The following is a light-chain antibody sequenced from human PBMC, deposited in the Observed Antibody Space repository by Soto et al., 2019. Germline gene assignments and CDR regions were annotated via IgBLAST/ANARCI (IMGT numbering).Light chain of an antibody. V-gene: IGKV3-20*01. CDR1: QSVSSN. CDR3: QRYGSSPQNT. CDR2: GAS. Sequence: EIVMTQSPATLSVSPGERATLSCRASQSVSSNLAWYQQKPGQAPRLLIYGASSRATGIPDRFSGSGSGTDFTLTISRLEPEDFAVYYCQRYGSSPQNTFGPGTKVDIK. J-gene: IGKJ3*01.